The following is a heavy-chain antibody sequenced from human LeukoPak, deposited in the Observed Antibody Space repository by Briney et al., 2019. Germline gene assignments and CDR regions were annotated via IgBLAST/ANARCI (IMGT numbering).Heavy chain of an antibody. CDR2: INPNSGGT. V-gene: IGHV1-2*02. CDR1: GYTFTGYY. J-gene: IGHJ3*02. Sequence: ASVKVSCKASGYTFTGYYMHWVRQAPGQGLEWMGWINPNSGGTNYAQKFQGRVTMTRDTSISTAYMELSRLRSDDPAVYYCARANWGSFRSFREGAFDIWGQGTMVTVSS. D-gene: IGHD7-27*01. CDR3: ARANWGSFRSFREGAFDI.